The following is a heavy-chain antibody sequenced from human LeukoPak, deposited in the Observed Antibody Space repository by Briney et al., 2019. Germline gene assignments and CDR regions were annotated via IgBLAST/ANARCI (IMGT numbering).Heavy chain of an antibody. D-gene: IGHD3-10*01. CDR3: ARGSGVHV. CDR2: ITKSSTYV. Sequence: GGSLRLACEASGFTFRTHSMNWVRQAPGKGLEWVSSITKSSTYVYYADSVKGRFTISRDNANNSLFLQMNNLGVDDTGVYYCARGSGVHVWGQGPLVIVSS. V-gene: IGHV3-21*04. J-gene: IGHJ4*02. CDR1: GFTFRTHS.